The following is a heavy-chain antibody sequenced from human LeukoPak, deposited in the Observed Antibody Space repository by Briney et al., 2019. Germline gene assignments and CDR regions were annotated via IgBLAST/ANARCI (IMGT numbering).Heavy chain of an antibody. CDR1: GGSFSGYY. CDR2: IFYSGNT. V-gene: IGHV4-34*12. CDR3: ARPSTKYSSSSGYFQH. Sequence: SETLSLTCAVYGGSFSGYYWSWIRQPPGKGLKWIGYIFYSGNTYYNPSLKSRVPISVDTSKNRFSLKLSSVTAADTAVYYCARPSTKYSSSSGYFQHWGQGTLVTVSS. J-gene: IGHJ1*01. D-gene: IGHD6-6*01.